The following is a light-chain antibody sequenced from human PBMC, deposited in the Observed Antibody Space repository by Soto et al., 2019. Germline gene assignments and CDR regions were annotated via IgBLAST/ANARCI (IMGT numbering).Light chain of an antibody. Sequence: QSVLTQPPSVSGAPGQRVTISCTGSSSNIGAGYDVHWYQQLPGTAPKRLIYGNSNRPSGVPDRFSGSKSGPSASLAITGLQAEDEADYYCQSYDSSLSGYVVFGGGTKLTVL. CDR1: SSNIGAGYD. CDR2: GNS. CDR3: QSYDSSLSGYVV. J-gene: IGLJ2*01. V-gene: IGLV1-40*01.